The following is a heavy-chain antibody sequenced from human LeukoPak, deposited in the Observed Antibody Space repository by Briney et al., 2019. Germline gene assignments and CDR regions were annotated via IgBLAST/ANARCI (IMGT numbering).Heavy chain of an antibody. V-gene: IGHV1-18*01. CDR2: ISAYNGNT. CDR3: ARGVADYVGY. J-gene: IGHJ4*02. Sequence: ASVKVSCKPSGYTFATSGISRVRQAPGQGLEWMGWISAYNGNTNYAQKLQGRVTMTTDTSTSTAYMELRSLSSDDTAVYYCARGVADYVGYWGQGTLVTVSS. CDR1: GYTFATSG. D-gene: IGHD3-16*01.